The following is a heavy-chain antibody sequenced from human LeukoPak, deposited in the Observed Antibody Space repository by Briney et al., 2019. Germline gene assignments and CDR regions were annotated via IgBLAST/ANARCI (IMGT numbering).Heavy chain of an antibody. J-gene: IGHJ6*03. Sequence: SETLSLTCTVSGGSISSSSYYWGWIRQPPGKGLEWIGSIYYSGSTYYNPSLKSRVTISVDTSKNQFSLKLSSVTAADTAVYYCARDTWPAVAGTDYYYYMDVWGKGTTVTVSS. CDR2: IYYSGST. D-gene: IGHD6-19*01. CDR3: ARDTWPAVAGTDYYYYMDV. CDR1: GGSISSSSYY. V-gene: IGHV4-39*07.